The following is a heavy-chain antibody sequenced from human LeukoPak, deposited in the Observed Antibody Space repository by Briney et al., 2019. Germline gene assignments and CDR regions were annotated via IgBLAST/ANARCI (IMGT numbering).Heavy chain of an antibody. CDR2: INPSGGST. J-gene: IGHJ6*04. V-gene: IGHV1-46*01. CDR1: GYTFTSYY. Sequence: GASVKVSCKASGYTFTSYYMHWVRQAPGQGLGWMGIINPSGGSTSYAQKFQGRVTMTRDTSTSTVYMELSSLRSEDTAVYYCARAIGCSSTSCPYTYYYYDMDVWGKGTTVTVSS. CDR3: ARAIGCSSTSCPYTYYYYDMDV. D-gene: IGHD2-2*01.